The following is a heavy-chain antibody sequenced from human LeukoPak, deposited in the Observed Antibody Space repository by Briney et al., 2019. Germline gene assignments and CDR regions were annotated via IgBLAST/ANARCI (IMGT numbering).Heavy chain of an antibody. Sequence: PSETLSLTCSVSGGPISGYYWSWIRQPPGKNPEWIGYTDHSGSTNYNPSLRGRVTISVDMSKNQFSLKLNSVTAADTAVYYCGRPGSGGFGGWTFDIWGQGTMVTVSS. CDR2: TDHSGST. V-gene: IGHV4-59*08. J-gene: IGHJ3*02. D-gene: IGHD3-10*01. CDR1: GGPISGYY. CDR3: GRPGSGGFGGWTFDI.